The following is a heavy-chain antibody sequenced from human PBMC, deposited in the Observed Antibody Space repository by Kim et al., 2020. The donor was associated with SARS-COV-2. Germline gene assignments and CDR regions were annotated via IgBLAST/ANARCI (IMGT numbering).Heavy chain of an antibody. J-gene: IGHJ4*02. V-gene: IGHV6-1*01. CDR1: GDSVSSTISA. Sequence: SQTLSLTCAISGDSVSSTISAWNWIRQSPSRGLEWLGRTYYRSKWYTDYTVSLKSRITINPDTTKNQFSLQLNSVTPEDTAVYFCARSPTNSGYEGFFDTWGQGTMVTVSS. CDR3: ARSPTNSGYEGFFDT. D-gene: IGHD5-12*01. CDR2: TYYRSKWYT.